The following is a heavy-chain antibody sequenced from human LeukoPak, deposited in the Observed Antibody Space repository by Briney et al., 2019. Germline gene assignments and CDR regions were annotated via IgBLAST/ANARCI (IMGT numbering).Heavy chain of an antibody. CDR1: GGSISSYY. V-gene: IGHV4-4*09. CDR2: IYTSGST. J-gene: IGHJ5*02. D-gene: IGHD6-13*01. Sequence: SETLSLTCTVSGGSISSYYWSWIRQPPGKGLEWIGYIYTSGSTNYNPSLKSRVTISVATSKNQFSLKLSSVTAADTAVYYCARGGGSSSWFNWFDPWGQGTLVTVSS. CDR3: ARGGGSSSWFNWFDP.